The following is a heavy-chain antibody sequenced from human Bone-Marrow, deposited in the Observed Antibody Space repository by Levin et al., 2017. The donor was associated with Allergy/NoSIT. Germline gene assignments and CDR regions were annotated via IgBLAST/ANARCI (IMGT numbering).Heavy chain of an antibody. CDR3: ARGFWSGYYTWGLDY. V-gene: IGHV4-34*01. D-gene: IGHD3-3*01. CDR2: INHSGST. J-gene: IGHJ4*02. Sequence: NASETLSLTCGVYGGSFSDYYWSWIRQPPGKGLEWIGEINHSGSTNYNPSLTSRATISVDTSKNQVSLKLNSVAAADTAVYYCARGFWSGYYTWGLDYWGQGTLVTVSS. CDR1: GGSFSDYY.